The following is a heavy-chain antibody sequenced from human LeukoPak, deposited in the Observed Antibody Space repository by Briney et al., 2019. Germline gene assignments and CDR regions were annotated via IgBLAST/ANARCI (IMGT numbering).Heavy chain of an antibody. CDR1: GGSISSGDYH. CDR2: IYYSGST. V-gene: IGHV4-30-4*01. CDR3: AREGGITMVDWFDP. D-gene: IGHD3-10*01. J-gene: IGHJ5*02. Sequence: SETLSLTCTVSGGSISSGDYHWSWIRQPPGKGLEWIGHIYYSGSTYYSPSLKSRVTISVDTSKNQFSLKLSSVTAADTAVYYCAREGGITMVDWFDPWGQGTLVTVSS.